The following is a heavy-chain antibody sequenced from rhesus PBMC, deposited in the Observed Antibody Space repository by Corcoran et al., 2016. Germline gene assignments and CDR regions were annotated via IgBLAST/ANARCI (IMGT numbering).Heavy chain of an antibody. CDR3: AIDGTAAAGIFDY. CDR2: ISGSSGST. Sequence: CAVSGYSISSGYYWGWIRQPPGKGLEYIGYISGSSGSTYYNPSLKSRVTISKDTSKNQFSLKLSSVTAADTAVYYCAIDGTAAAGIFDYWGQGVLVTVSS. J-gene: IGHJ4*01. CDR1: GYSISSGYY. V-gene: IGHV4-99*02. D-gene: IGHD6-25*01.